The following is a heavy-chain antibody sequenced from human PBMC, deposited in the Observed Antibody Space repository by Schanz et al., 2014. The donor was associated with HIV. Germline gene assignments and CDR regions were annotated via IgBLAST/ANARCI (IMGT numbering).Heavy chain of an antibody. CDR3: ARWGRGCSGGSCYWGYYGMDV. CDR2: ISAYKGNT. V-gene: IGHV1-18*04. D-gene: IGHD2-15*01. Sequence: QLVQSGAEVKKPGASVKVSCKASGYIFTSYYMHWVRQAPGQGLEWMGWISAYKGNTNYAQKLQGRVTMPTDTSTNTAYMELRRLRSDDTAVYYCARWGRGCSGGSCYWGYYGMDVWGQGTTVTVSS. J-gene: IGHJ6*02. CDR1: GYIFTSYY.